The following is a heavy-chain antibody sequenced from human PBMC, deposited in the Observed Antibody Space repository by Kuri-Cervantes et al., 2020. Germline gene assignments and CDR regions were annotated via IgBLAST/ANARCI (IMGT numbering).Heavy chain of an antibody. CDR3: ARDQISGSADY. D-gene: IGHD3-22*01. J-gene: IGHJ4*02. CDR1: GGSISSSSYY. Sequence: SETLSLTCTVSGGSISSSSYYWGWIRQPPGKGLEWIGSIYYSGSTYYNPSLKSRVTISVDTSKNQFSLKLSSVTAADTAVYYCARDQISGSADYWGQGTLVTVSS. V-gene: IGHV4-39*02. CDR2: IYYSGST.